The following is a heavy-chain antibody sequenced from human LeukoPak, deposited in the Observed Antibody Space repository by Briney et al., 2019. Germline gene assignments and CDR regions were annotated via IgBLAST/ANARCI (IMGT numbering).Heavy chain of an antibody. D-gene: IGHD3-16*01. V-gene: IGHV4-61*02. CDR3: AREGGFMCMDY. CDR1: GGSISSGGYY. CDR2: LYTSGST. J-gene: IGHJ4*02. Sequence: SETLSLTCTVSGGSISSGGYYWSWIRRPAGKGLEWIGRLYTSGSTNYNPSLKSRVTISVDTSKNQFSLKLSSVTAADTAVYYCAREGGFMCMDYWGQGTLVTVSS.